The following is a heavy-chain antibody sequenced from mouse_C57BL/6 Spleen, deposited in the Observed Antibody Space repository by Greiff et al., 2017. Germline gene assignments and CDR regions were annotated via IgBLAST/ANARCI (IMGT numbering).Heavy chain of an antibody. CDR1: GYTFTSYW. J-gene: IGHJ4*01. Sequence: QVQLQQPGAELVMPGASVKLSCKASGYTFTSYWMHWVKQRPGQGLEWIGEIDPSDSYTNYTQKFKGKSTLTVDKSSSTAYMQLSSLTSEDSAVYYCARGGGLGYAMDYWGQGTSVTVSS. CDR2: IDPSDSYT. V-gene: IGHV1-69*01. CDR3: ARGGGLGYAMDY. D-gene: IGHD4-1*01.